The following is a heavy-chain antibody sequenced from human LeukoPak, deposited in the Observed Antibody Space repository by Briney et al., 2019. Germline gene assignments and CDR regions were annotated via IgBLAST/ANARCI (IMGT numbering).Heavy chain of an antibody. CDR3: ARVGFREPAFDY. J-gene: IGHJ4*02. V-gene: IGHV4-59*01. D-gene: IGHD3-10*01. CDR2: IYYSGST. Sequence: SETLSLTCTVSGRSISGYYWSWIRQPPGKGLEWIGYIYYSGSTNYNPSLKSRVTISVDTSKNQFSLKLSSVTAADTAVYYCARVGFREPAFDYWGQGTLVTVSS. CDR1: GRSISGYY.